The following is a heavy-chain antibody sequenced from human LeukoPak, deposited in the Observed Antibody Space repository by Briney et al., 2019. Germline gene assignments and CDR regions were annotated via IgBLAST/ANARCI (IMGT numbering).Heavy chain of an antibody. CDR3: ARGDYFDSSAYCSLDY. CDR1: GFTFSSYA. CDR2: ISSDGNDR. D-gene: IGHD3-22*01. J-gene: IGHJ4*02. V-gene: IGHV3-30*01. Sequence: GGSLRLSCAASGFTFSSYAMHWVRQGPGQGLEWVAIISSDGNDRYYADSVRGRFTISRDNSKNTLYLQMNSLRAEDTAVYYCARGDYFDSSAYCSLDYWGQGTLVTVSS.